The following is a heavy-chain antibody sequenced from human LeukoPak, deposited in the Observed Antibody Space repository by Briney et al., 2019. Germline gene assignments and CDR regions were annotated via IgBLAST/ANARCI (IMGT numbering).Heavy chain of an antibody. D-gene: IGHD5-18*01. Sequence: SETLSLTCTVSGGSISSYYWSWIRQPPGKGLEWIGYIYYSGSTNYNPSLRSRVTISVDTSKSQFSLKLSSVTAADTAVYYCASGRGLYSFYAFDIWGQGTMVTVSS. J-gene: IGHJ3*02. CDR3: ASGRGLYSFYAFDI. CDR1: GGSISSYY. CDR2: IYYSGST. V-gene: IGHV4-59*01.